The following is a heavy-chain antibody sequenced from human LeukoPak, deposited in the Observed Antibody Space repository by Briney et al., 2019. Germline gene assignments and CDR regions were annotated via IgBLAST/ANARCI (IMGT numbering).Heavy chain of an antibody. CDR2: LNWNGGST. J-gene: IGHJ4*02. D-gene: IGHD1-26*01. Sequence: GGSLRLSWAASGFTFDSHGMTWVRQAPGKGLEWVSGLNWNGGSTGYADSLQGRFTISRDNAKNSLYLQMTSLRAEDTALYYCARTRSSGGYSGADYWGQGTLVTVSS. V-gene: IGHV3-20*04. CDR1: GFTFDSHG. CDR3: ARTRSSGGYSGADY.